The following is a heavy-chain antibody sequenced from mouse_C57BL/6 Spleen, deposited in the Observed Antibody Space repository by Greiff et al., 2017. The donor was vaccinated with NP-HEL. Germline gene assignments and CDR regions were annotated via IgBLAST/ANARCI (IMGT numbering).Heavy chain of an antibody. CDR3: ARADLAWFAY. CDR2: INPSSGYT. CDR1: GYTFTSYT. Sequence: SGAELARPGASVKMSCKASGYTFTSYTMHWVKQRPGQGLEWIGYINPSSGYTKYNQKFKDKATLTADKSSSTAYMQLSSLTSEDSAVYYCARADLAWFAYWGQGTLVTVSA. V-gene: IGHV1-4*01. J-gene: IGHJ3*01.